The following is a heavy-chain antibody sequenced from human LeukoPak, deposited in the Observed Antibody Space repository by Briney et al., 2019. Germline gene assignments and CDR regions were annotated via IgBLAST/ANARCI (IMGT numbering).Heavy chain of an antibody. CDR3: ARRDYDGSLPYAFDI. J-gene: IGHJ3*02. Sequence: SETLSLTCTVSGXSISGYHWGWIRQPPGKGLEWIGYISYSGRTNYNPSLKSRVAVSVDTSKNQFSLKLSSVTAADTAVYYCARRDYDGSLPYAFDIWGQGTVVTVSS. D-gene: IGHD3-22*01. V-gene: IGHV4-59*08. CDR1: GXSISGYH. CDR2: ISYSGRT.